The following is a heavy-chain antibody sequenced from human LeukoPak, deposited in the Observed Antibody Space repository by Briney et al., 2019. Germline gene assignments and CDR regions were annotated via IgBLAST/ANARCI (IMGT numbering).Heavy chain of an antibody. V-gene: IGHV4-39*07. J-gene: IGHJ4*02. Sequence: SETLSLTCTVSGGSISSSSYYWGWIRQPPGKGLEWIGSIHYSGSTNYNPSLKSRVTISVDTSKNQFSLKLSSVTAADTAVYYCARASAAYFDYWGQGTLVTVSS. CDR3: ARASAAYFDY. CDR2: IHYSGST. D-gene: IGHD6-25*01. CDR1: GGSISSSSYY.